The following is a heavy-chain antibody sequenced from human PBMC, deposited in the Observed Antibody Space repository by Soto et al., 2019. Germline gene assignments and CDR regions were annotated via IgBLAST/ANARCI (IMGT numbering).Heavy chain of an antibody. V-gene: IGHV3-30-3*01. J-gene: IGHJ6*02. D-gene: IGHD3-3*01. Sequence: GGALRLSCAASGFTFSSYAMHWVRQAPGKGLEWVAVISYDGSNKYYADSVKGRFTISRDNSKNTLYLQMNSLRAEDTAVYYCARVRPSYDFWSGSQSPNYSYYGMDVWGQGTTVTVS. CDR2: ISYDGSNK. CDR3: ARVRPSYDFWSGSQSPNYSYYGMDV. CDR1: GFTFSSYA.